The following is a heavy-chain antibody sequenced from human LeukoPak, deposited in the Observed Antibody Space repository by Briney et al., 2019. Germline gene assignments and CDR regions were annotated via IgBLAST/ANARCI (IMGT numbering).Heavy chain of an antibody. D-gene: IGHD6-13*01. CDR3: ARTSAEYSNSWIDS. V-gene: IGHV4-4*02. CDR2: IYHSGST. CDR1: GFTFSSYW. Sequence: GSLRLSCAASGFTFSSYWMHWVRQPPGKGLEWIGEIYHSGSTYSNPSLQSRVTISVDKSKNHFSLKLTSVTAADTAVYYCARTSAEYSNSWIDSWGQGTVVIVSS. J-gene: IGHJ4*02.